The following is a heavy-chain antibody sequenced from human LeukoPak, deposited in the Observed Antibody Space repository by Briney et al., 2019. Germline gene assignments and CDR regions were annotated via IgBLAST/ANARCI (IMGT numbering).Heavy chain of an antibody. J-gene: IGHJ4*02. D-gene: IGHD4-17*01. Sequence: SETLSLTCTVSGGSISSYYWSWIRQPAGKGLEWIGRIYTSGSTNYNPSLKSRVTISGETSKNQFSLKLSSVTAADTAVYYCARVAQHDYGDYVFDYWGQGTLVTVSS. CDR2: IYTSGST. CDR3: ARVAQHDYGDYVFDY. CDR1: GGSISSYY. V-gene: IGHV4-4*07.